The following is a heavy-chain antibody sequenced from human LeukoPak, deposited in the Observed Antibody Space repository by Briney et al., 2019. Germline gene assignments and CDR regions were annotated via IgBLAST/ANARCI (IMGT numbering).Heavy chain of an antibody. Sequence: ASVKVSCKASGYTFTRYYMHWVRQAAGQGLEWMGIINPSGGSTSYAQKFQGRVTMTRDTSTSTVYMELNSLRSEDTAVYYCAKGYCSGGTCYSYDYWGQGTLVTVSS. CDR3: AKGYCSGGTCYSYDY. CDR1: GYTFTRYY. V-gene: IGHV1-46*01. D-gene: IGHD2-15*01. J-gene: IGHJ4*02. CDR2: INPSGGST.